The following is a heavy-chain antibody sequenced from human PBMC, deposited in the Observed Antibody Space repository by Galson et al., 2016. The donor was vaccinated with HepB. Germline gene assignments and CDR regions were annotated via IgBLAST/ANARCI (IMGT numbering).Heavy chain of an antibody. CDR2: IYRSGTT. V-gene: IGHV4-59*01. CDR1: GGSINNYF. J-gene: IGHJ4*02. D-gene: IGHD2-2*01. CDR3: ASGTSHCWECLDY. Sequence: LSLTCTVSGGSINNYFWTWIRQPPGKGLEWIGYIYRSGTTSYNPSLENRVTISVDTSKTQFSLKLRSVTAADTAVYYCASGTSHCWECLDYWGQGTLVTVSS.